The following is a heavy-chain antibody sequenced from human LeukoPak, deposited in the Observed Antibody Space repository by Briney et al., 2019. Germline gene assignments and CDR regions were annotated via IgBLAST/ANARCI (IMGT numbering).Heavy chain of an antibody. J-gene: IGHJ4*02. D-gene: IGHD5-12*01. CDR3: AGLSGYDPYYFDY. CDR2: INPNSGGT. CDR1: GYSFTGYY. Sequence: ASVKVSCKASGYSFTGYYMHWVRQAPGQGLEWMGCINPNSGGTGYAQKFQGRVTMTRDTSISTAYMELSRLTSDDTAVYYCAGLSGYDPYYFDYWGQGTLVAVSS. V-gene: IGHV1-2*02.